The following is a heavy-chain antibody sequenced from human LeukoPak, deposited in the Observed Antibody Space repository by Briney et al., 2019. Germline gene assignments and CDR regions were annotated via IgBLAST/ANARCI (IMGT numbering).Heavy chain of an antibody. V-gene: IGHV3-23*01. Sequence: PGGSLRLSCEASGFTFSSYGMSWVRQASGKGLEWVSGISVSGGNTFYADSVKGRFTISRDNSKNTLYLQMNSLRAEDTAVYYCAKRRTNYDILTGDFDYWGQGTLSPSPQ. CDR3: AKRRTNYDILTGDFDY. CDR2: ISVSGGNT. CDR1: GFTFSSYG. D-gene: IGHD3-9*01. J-gene: IGHJ4*02.